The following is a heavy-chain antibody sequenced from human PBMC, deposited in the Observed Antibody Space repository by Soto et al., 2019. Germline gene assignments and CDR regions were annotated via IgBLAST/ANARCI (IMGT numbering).Heavy chain of an antibody. D-gene: IGHD3-22*01. J-gene: IGHJ6*02. CDR3: ARIVVVIKSVYYYGMDV. CDR1: GGTFSSYA. CDR2: IIPIFGTA. Sequence: QVQLVQSGAEVKKPGSSVKVSCKASGGTFSSYAISWVRQAPGQGLEWMGGIIPIFGTANYAQKFQGRVTITADESTSTAYTELSSLRSEDTAVYYCARIVVVIKSVYYYGMDVWGQGTTVTVSS. V-gene: IGHV1-69*01.